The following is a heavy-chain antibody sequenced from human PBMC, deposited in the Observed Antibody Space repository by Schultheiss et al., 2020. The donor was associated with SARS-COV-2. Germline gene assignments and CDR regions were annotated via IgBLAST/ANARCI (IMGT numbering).Heavy chain of an antibody. J-gene: IGHJ5*02. Sequence: SQTLSLTCAVYGGSFSGYYWSWIRQPPGKGLEWIGYIYYSGSTNYNPSLKSRVTISVDTSKNQFSLKLSSMTAADSATYYCARGRYYGSGSYIRGPWGQGTQVTVSS. CDR2: IYYSGST. D-gene: IGHD3-10*01. CDR3: ARGRYYGSGSYIRGP. CDR1: GGSFSGYY. V-gene: IGHV4-59*12.